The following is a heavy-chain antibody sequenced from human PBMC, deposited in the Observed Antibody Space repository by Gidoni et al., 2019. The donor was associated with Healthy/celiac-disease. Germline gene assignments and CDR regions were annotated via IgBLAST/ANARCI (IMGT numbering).Heavy chain of an antibody. J-gene: IGHJ5*02. CDR1: GCSISSGGYY. D-gene: IGHD6-19*01. V-gene: IGHV4-31*03. Sequence: QVQLQESGPGLVKPSQTLSLTCTVSGCSISSGGYYWSWIRQHPGKGLEWIGYIYYSGSTYYNPSLKSRVTISVDTSKNQFSLKLGSVTAADTAVYYCARVGSEAVAVGWFDPWGQGTLVTVSS. CDR3: ARVGSEAVAVGWFDP. CDR2: IYYSGST.